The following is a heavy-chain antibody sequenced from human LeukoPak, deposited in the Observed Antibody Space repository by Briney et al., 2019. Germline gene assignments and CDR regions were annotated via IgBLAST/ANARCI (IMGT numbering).Heavy chain of an antibody. CDR1: GFTFSDYY. V-gene: IGHV3-11*01. CDR2: ISSSGSTI. CDR3: ARVALIAAAGGNWFDP. Sequence: PGGSLGLSCAASGFTFSDYYMSWIRQAPGKGLEWVSYISSSGSTIYYADSVKGRFTISRDNAKNSLYLQMNSLRAEDTAVYYCARVALIAAAGGNWFDPWGQGTLVTVSS. J-gene: IGHJ5*02. D-gene: IGHD6-13*01.